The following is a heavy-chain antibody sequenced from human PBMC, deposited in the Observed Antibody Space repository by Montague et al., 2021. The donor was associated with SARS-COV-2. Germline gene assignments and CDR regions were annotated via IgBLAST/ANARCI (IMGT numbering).Heavy chain of an antibody. CDR2: IYWDDDK. V-gene: IGHV2-5*02. CDR3: AHRPSIAAAGTFRFDP. J-gene: IGHJ5*02. CDR1: GFSLSTSGVG. D-gene: IGHD6-13*01. Sequence: PALVKPTQTLTLTCTFSGFSLSTSGVGVGWIRQPPGKALEWLALIYWDDDKRYSPSLKSRLTITKDTSKNQVVLTMTNMDPVDTATYYCAHRPSIAAAGTFRFDPWGQGTLVTVS.